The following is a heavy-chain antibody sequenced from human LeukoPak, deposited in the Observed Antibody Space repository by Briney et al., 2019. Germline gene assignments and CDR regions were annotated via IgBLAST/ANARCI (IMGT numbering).Heavy chain of an antibody. D-gene: IGHD6-19*01. CDR2: IKQSGST. CDR1: GGSLSDYY. CDR3: ARCGGRSCWYFDY. Sequence: SETLSLTCALYGGSLSDYYWSWIRQPPGRGREWIGEIKQSGSTNSNTTSKRRVTISVDTSKNPFSLNLSAVTAADTAVYFCARCGGRSCWYFDYWGQGTLVTVSS. V-gene: IGHV4-34*01. J-gene: IGHJ4*02.